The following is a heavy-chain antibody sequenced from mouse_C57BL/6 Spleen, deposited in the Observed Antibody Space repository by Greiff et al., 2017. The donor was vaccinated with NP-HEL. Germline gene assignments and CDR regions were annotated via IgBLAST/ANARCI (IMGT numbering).Heavy chain of an antibody. CDR1: GYAFSSSW. CDR3: ARGDYYGNS. CDR2: IYPGDGDT. Sequence: QVQLQQSGPELVKPGASVKISCKASGYAFSSSWMNWVKQRPGKGLEWIGRIYPGDGDTNYNGKFKGKATLTADKSSSTAYMQLSSLTSEDSAVYFCARGDYYGNSWGQGTLVTVSA. J-gene: IGHJ3*01. V-gene: IGHV1-82*01. D-gene: IGHD2-1*01.